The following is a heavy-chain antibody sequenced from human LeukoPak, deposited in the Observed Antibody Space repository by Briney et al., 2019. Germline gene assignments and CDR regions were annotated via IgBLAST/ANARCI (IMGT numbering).Heavy chain of an antibody. D-gene: IGHD1-1*01. V-gene: IGHV1-69-2*01. Sequence: ASVKISCKVSGYTFTDYYMHWVQQAPGKGLEWMGLVDPEDGETIYAEKFQGRVTITADTSTDTAYMELSSLRSEDTAVYYCRSMFTGTTDYWGQGTLVTVSS. CDR3: RSMFTGTTDY. CDR1: GYTFTDYY. J-gene: IGHJ4*02. CDR2: VDPEDGET.